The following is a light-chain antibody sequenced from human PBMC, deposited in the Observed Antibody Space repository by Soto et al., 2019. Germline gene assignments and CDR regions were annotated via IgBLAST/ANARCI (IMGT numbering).Light chain of an antibody. CDR2: VAS. J-gene: IGKJ3*01. V-gene: IGKV3-20*01. CDR1: QSVSSSY. CDR3: QQYGSSPFT. Sequence: EIVLTQSPGTLSLSPGERATLSCRASQSVSSSYLAWYQQKPGQAPRLLIYVASSRATGIPDRFSGSGSGTDFTLTISRLEPEDFXVYYCQQYGSSPFTFGPGTKVDIK.